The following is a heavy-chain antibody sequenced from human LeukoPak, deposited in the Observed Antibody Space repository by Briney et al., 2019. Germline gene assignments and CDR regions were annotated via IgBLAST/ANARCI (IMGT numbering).Heavy chain of an antibody. CDR3: ARRNAMDV. J-gene: IGHJ6*02. CDR1: GFTFSNYW. Sequence: GGSLRLSCAASGFTFSNYWMTWVRQAPGKGLEWVANINRDGSERYYVDSVKGRFTISRDDAKSSLYLHMNSLRAEDTAVYYCARRNAMDVRGQGTTVIVFS. V-gene: IGHV3-7*03. CDR2: INRDGSER.